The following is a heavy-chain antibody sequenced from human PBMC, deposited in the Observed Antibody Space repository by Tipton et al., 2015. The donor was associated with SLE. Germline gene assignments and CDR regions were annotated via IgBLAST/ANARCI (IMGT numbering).Heavy chain of an antibody. Sequence: GLVKPSETLSLTCAVYGGSFSGYYWSWIRQPPGKGLEWIGEINHSGSTNYNPSLKSRVTISVDTSKNQFSLKVSSVTAADTAVYYCARDHPDGAAPDYYYYGMDVWGQGTTVTVSS. J-gene: IGHJ6*02. CDR3: ARDHPDGAAPDYYYYGMDV. V-gene: IGHV4-34*01. CDR2: INHSGST. CDR1: GGSFSGYY. D-gene: IGHD6-25*01.